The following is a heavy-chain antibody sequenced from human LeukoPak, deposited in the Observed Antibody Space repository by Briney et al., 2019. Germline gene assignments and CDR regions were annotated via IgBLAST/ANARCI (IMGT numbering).Heavy chain of an antibody. J-gene: IGHJ6*04. Sequence: GGSLRLSCAASGFTFSSYWMSWVRQAPGKGLEWVANIKQDGSEKYYVDSVKGRFTISRDNAKNSLYLQMNSLRAEDTAVYYCARTRRWSGEDGMDVWGKGTTVTVSS. CDR1: GFTFSSYW. CDR2: IKQDGSEK. V-gene: IGHV3-7*03. D-gene: IGHD3-10*01. CDR3: ARTRRWSGEDGMDV.